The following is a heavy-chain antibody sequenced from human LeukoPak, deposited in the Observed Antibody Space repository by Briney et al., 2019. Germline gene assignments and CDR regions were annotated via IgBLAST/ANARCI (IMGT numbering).Heavy chain of an antibody. CDR1: GYTLTELS. D-gene: IGHD6-13*01. J-gene: IGHJ4*02. Sequence: ASVTVSCKVSGYTLTELSMHRVRQAPGKGLEWMGGFDPEDGETIYAQKFQGRVTMTEDTSTDTAYMELSSLRSEDTAVYYCATDPPGSSRGFDYWGQGTLVTVSS. CDR3: ATDPPGSSRGFDY. CDR2: FDPEDGET. V-gene: IGHV1-24*01.